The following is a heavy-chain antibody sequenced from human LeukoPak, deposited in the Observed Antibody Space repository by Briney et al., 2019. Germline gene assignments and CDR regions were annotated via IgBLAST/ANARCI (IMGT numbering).Heavy chain of an antibody. D-gene: IGHD5-18*01. CDR3: ARAKGYSYGPRFDY. CDR1: GFTFSSYS. J-gene: IGHJ4*02. V-gene: IGHV3-21*01. CDR2: ISSSSSYI. Sequence: GGSLRLSCAASGFTFSSYSMNWVRQAPGKGLEWVSSISSSSSYIYYADSVKGRFTISRDNAKNSLYLQMNSLRAEDTAVYYCARAKGYSYGPRFDYWGQGTLVTVSS.